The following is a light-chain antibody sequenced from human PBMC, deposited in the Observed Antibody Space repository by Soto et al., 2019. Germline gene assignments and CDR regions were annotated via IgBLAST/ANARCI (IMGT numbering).Light chain of an antibody. CDR1: SSNIGAGYD. CDR2: GNT. Sequence: QSVLTQPPSVSGAPGQRVTISCTGSSSNIGAGYDVHWYQQLPGTAPKLLVHGNTDRPSGVPDRFSGSKSGTSASLAITGLQAEQEADYYCQSYDSSLSGWLFGGGTQLTVL. V-gene: IGLV1-40*01. CDR3: QSYDSSLSGWL. J-gene: IGLJ2*01.